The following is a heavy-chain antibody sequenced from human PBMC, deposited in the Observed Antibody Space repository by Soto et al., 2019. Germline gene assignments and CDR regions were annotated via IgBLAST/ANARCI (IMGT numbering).Heavy chain of an antibody. V-gene: IGHV3-73*01. CDR1: GFTFGGSA. CDR3: TRQTDAVQWLVVPTYYNFDY. J-gene: IGHJ4*02. Sequence: GGSLRLSCAASGFTFGGSAMHWVRQASGKGLEWVGHIRSKTNSYTTAYAESVKGRFTISRDDSMNMAYLQMNSLKTEDTAVYFCTRQTDAVQWLVVPTYYNFDYWGQGTRVTVSS. D-gene: IGHD6-19*01. CDR2: IRSKTNSYTT.